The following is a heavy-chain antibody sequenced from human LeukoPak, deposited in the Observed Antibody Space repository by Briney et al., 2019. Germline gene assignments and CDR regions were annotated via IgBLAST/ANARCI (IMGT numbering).Heavy chain of an antibody. D-gene: IGHD5-24*01. CDR2: IRHDGSNK. V-gene: IGHV3-30*02. J-gene: IGHJ4*02. CDR3: AKDRWLQGYFDY. Sequence: GGSLRLSCAASRFTFSNAWMSWVRQAPGKGLEWVAFIRHDGSNKYYADSVKGRCTISRDNSKKTVYLQMNSLRTEDTAVYYCAKDRWLQGYFDYWGQGTLVTVSS. CDR1: RFTFSNAW.